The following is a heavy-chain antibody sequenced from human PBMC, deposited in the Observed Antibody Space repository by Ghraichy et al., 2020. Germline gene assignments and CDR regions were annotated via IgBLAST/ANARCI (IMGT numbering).Heavy chain of an antibody. CDR2: IWFDGSKK. Sequence: GGSLRLSCEASGVSISSYGMHWVRQAPGKGLEWVAVIWFDGSKKYYADSVKGRFTISRDNSKETLYLQMNSLRAEDTATYYCASGLGYYYFAMDVWGQGTTVTVSS. CDR1: GVSISSYG. CDR3: ASGLGYYYFAMDV. D-gene: IGHD6-6*01. J-gene: IGHJ6*02. V-gene: IGHV3-33*01.